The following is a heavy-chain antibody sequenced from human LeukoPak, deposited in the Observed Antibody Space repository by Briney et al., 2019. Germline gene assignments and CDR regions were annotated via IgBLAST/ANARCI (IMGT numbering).Heavy chain of an antibody. CDR1: GYTFTGYY. CDR3: AREGAYIGGSYPFDY. D-gene: IGHD1-26*01. J-gene: IGHJ4*02. Sequence: ASVKVSCKASGYTFTGYYMHWVRQAPGQGLEWMGWINPNSGGTNYAQKFQGRVTITRDTSASTAYMELNSLRSEDMAVYYCAREGAYIGGSYPFDYWGQGTLVTVSS. V-gene: IGHV1-2*02. CDR2: INPNSGGT.